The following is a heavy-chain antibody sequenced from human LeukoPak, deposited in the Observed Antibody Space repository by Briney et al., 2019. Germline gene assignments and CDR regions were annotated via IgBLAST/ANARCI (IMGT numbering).Heavy chain of an antibody. CDR3: TTFGGESRITIFGVVNHFDY. CDR2: IKSKTDGGTT. Sequence: PGGSLRLSCAASGFTFSNAWMSWVRQAPGKGLEWVGRIKSKTDGGTTDYAAPVKGRFTISRDDSKNTLYLQMNSLKTEDTAVYYCTTFGGESRITIFGVVNHFDYWGQGTLVTVSS. CDR1: GFTFSNAW. J-gene: IGHJ4*02. V-gene: IGHV3-15*01. D-gene: IGHD3-3*01.